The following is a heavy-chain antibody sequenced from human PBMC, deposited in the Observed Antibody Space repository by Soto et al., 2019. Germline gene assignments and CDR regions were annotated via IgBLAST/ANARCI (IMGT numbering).Heavy chain of an antibody. CDR3: ARGPPPPDRYFDY. V-gene: IGHV4-31*03. J-gene: IGHJ4*02. CDR2: IYYSGST. Sequence: SETLSLTCTVSGGSISSGGYYWSWIRQHPGKGLEWIGYIYYSGSTYYNPSLKSRVTISVDTSKNQFSLKLSSVTAADTAVYYCARGPPPPDRYFDYWGQGTLVTVPQ. CDR1: GGSISSGGYY.